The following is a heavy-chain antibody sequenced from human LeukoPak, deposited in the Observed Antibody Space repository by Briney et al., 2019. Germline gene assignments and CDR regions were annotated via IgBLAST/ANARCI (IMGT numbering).Heavy chain of an antibody. CDR1: GGFISSGNW. CDR2: IHHSVGT. D-gene: IGHD4-11*01. CDR3: ARKGPATIADY. Sequence: PSETLSLTCAVSGGFISSGNWWGWFRQPPGKGLEWIGEIHHSVGTNYNPSLKSRVAISMDKSENQFSLDLTSVTAADTAMYYCARKGPATIADYWGRGTLVTVSS. V-gene: IGHV4-4*02. J-gene: IGHJ4*02.